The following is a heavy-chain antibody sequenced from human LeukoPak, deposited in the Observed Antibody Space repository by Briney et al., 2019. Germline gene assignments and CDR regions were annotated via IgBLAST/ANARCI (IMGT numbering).Heavy chain of an antibody. CDR2: IIPILGIA. Sequence: ASVKVSCKASGGTFSSYAISWVRQAPGQGLEWMGRIIPILGIANYAQKFQGRVTMTRNTSISTAYMELSSLRSEDTAVYYCARVSGSYTQRKNDYWGQGTLVTVSS. CDR3: ARVSGSYTQRKNDY. V-gene: IGHV1-69*04. D-gene: IGHD1-26*01. CDR1: GGTFSSYA. J-gene: IGHJ4*02.